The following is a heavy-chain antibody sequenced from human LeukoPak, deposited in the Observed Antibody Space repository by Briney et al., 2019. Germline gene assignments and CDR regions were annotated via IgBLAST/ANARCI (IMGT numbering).Heavy chain of an antibody. V-gene: IGHV3-23*01. CDR2: ISGSGGST. Sequence: PGGSLRLSCAASGFTFSSYAMSWVRQAPGKGLEWVSAISGSGGSTYYADSVKGRFTISRDNSKNTLYLQMNSLRAEDTAVYYCAKGTNYYDSWSGFNYMDVWGKGTTVTVSS. D-gene: IGHD3-3*01. J-gene: IGHJ6*03. CDR3: AKGTNYYDSWSGFNYMDV. CDR1: GFTFSSYA.